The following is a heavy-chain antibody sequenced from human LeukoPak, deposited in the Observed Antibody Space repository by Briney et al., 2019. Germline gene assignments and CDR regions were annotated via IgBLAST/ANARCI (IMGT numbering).Heavy chain of an antibody. Sequence: ASVKVSCKASGGTFSSYAISWVRQAPGQGLEWMGRIIPILGIANYAQKFQGRVTITADKSTSTAYMELSSLRSEDTAVYYCASIPESGYSYGYGYWGQGTLVTVSS. CDR2: IIPILGIA. D-gene: IGHD5-18*01. V-gene: IGHV1-69*04. J-gene: IGHJ4*02. CDR1: GGTFSSYA. CDR3: ASIPESGYSYGYGY.